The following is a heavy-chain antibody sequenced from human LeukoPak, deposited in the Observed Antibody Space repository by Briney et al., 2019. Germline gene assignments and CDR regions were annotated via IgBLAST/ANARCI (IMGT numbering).Heavy chain of an antibody. D-gene: IGHD3-22*01. CDR2: IVVGSGNT. J-gene: IGHJ4*02. CDR1: GFTFTSSA. CDR3: GYYYDSSGISN. V-gene: IGHV1-58*01. Sequence: ASVKVSCKASGFTFTSSAVQWVRQARGQRLEWIGWIVVGSGNTNYAQKFQGRVTITADESTSTAYMELSSLRSEDTAVYYCGYYYDSSGISNWGQGTLVTVSS.